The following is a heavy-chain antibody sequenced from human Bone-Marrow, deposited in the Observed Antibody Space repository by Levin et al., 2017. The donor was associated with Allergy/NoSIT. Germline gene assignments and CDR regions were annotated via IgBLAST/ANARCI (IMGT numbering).Heavy chain of an antibody. CDR1: GGSINSYY. J-gene: IGHJ5*02. D-gene: IGHD6-6*01. CDR2: IYSSGST. Sequence: NTSETLSLTCAVSGGSINSYYWNWIRQPPGKGLEWIGYIYSSGSTDYNPSLKSRVTISLDTSKNQFSLKLSSVTAADTAIYYCAREAGQLAGPGWFDPWGQGTLVTVSS. V-gene: IGHV4-59*01. CDR3: AREAGQLAGPGWFDP.